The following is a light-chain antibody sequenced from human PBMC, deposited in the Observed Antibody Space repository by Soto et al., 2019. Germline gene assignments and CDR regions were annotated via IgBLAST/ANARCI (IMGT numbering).Light chain of an antibody. CDR2: EGS. CDR3: CSYAGSSPS. Sequence: QSALTQPASVSGSPGQSITISCTGTSSDVGSYNLVSWYQQHPGKAPKLMIYEGSKRPSGVSNRFSGSKSGNTASLTISGLQAEDEADYYCCSYAGSSPSFGTGTKLTVL. CDR1: SSDVGSYNL. J-gene: IGLJ1*01. V-gene: IGLV2-23*01.